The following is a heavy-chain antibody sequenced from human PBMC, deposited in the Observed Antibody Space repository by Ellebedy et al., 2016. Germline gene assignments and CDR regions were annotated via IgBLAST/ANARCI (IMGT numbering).Heavy chain of an antibody. CDR1: GGSISSGDYY. CDR2: IYYSGST. CDR3: ARDGDYYYYGMDV. J-gene: IGHJ6*02. Sequence: SETLSLTXTVSGGSISSGDYYWSWIRQPPGKGLEWIGYIYYSGSTYYNPSLKSRVTISVDTSKNQFSLKLSSVTAADTAVYYCARDGDYYYYGMDVWGQGTTVTVSS. V-gene: IGHV4-30-4*01. D-gene: IGHD2-21*01.